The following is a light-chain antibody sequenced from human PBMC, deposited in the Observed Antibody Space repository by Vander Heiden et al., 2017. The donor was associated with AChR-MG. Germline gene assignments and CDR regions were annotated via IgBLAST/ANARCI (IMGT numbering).Light chain of an antibody. CDR3: ATWDDSLNGPV. V-gene: IGLV1-44*01. J-gene: IGLJ3*02. CDR2: SND. Sequence: QSVLPQPPSASGTPRQPVPIPCSSINSTVGSTGANWHQHVPGTAPKLLLYSNDQRPSGGPDRCSASKSGTSASLAISGLQSEDEAEYYCATWDDSLNGPVFGEGTKLTVL. CDR1: NSTVGSTG.